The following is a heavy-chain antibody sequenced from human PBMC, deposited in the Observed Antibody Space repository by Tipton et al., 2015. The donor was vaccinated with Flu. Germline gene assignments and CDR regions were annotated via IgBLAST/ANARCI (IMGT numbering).Heavy chain of an antibody. Sequence: TLSLTCTVSGGSISSYYWSWIRQPPGKGLERIGYIYYSGSTNYNPSLKSRVTISVDTSKNQFSLKLSSVTAADTAVYYCAREVRYYDSSGYFSYFDYWGQGTLVTVS. J-gene: IGHJ4*02. CDR1: GGSISSYY. V-gene: IGHV4-59*01. CDR3: AREVRYYDSSGYFSYFDY. D-gene: IGHD3-22*01. CDR2: IYYSGST.